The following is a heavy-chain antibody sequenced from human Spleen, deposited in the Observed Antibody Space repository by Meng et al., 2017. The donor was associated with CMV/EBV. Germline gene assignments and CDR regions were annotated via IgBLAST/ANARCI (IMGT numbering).Heavy chain of an antibody. V-gene: IGHV3-30*19. CDR3: AREYSSSPKETYGMDV. Sequence: GESLKISCAASGFTFSGYGMHWVRQAPGKGLEWVAVISYDGSNKYYADSVKGRFTISRDNSKNTLFLQMNSLRAEDTAVYYCAREYSSSPKETYGMDVWGQGTTVTVSS. CDR1: GFTFSGYG. J-gene: IGHJ6*02. CDR2: ISYDGSNK. D-gene: IGHD6-6*01.